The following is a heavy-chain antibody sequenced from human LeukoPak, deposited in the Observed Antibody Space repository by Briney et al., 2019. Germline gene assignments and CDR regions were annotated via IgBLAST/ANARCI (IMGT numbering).Heavy chain of an antibody. CDR1: GFTFSSYG. CDR2: ISYDGSNK. J-gene: IGHJ5*01. CDR3: AKSDRRWATYYYDTSGYYYDS. V-gene: IGHV3-30*18. Sequence: GGSLRLSCAASGFTFSSYGMHWVRQAPGKGLEWVAVISYDGSNKYYADSVKGRFTISRDNSKNTLYLQMSSLRAEDTAVYYCAKSDRRWATYYYDTSGYYYDSWGQGTLVTVSS. D-gene: IGHD3-22*01.